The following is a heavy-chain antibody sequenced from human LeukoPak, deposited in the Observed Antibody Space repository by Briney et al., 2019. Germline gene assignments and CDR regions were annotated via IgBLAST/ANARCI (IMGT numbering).Heavy chain of an antibody. D-gene: IGHD3-22*01. J-gene: IGHJ5*02. CDR1: GGSMSSYY. Sequence: SETLSLTCTVSGGSMSSYYWSWIRQPPGKGLEWIGNIYYSGSTNYNPSLKSRVTMSVDTSKNQFSLKLSSVTAADTAVYYCARAGTPITMIVVESNWFDPWGQGTPVTVSS. CDR3: ARAGTPITMIVVESNWFDP. V-gene: IGHV4-59*01. CDR2: IYYSGST.